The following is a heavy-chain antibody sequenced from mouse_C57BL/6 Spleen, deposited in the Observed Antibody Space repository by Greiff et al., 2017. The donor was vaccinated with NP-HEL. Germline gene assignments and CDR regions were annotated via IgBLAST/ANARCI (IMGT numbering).Heavy chain of an antibody. CDR3: ARYITTGVEEGMDH. CDR1: GYTFTSYW. CDR2: IHPNSGST. D-gene: IGHD1-1*01. J-gene: IGHJ4*01. Sequence: QVQLQQPGAELVKPGASVKLSCKASGYTFTSYWMHWVKQRPGQGLEWIGMIHPNSGSTNYNEKFKSKATLTVDKSSSTAYMQLSSLTSEDSAVYCCARYITTGVEEGMDHWGQGTSGNGSS. V-gene: IGHV1-64*01.